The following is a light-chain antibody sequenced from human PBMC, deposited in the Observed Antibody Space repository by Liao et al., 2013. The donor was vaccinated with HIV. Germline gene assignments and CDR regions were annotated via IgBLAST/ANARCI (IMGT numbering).Light chain of an antibody. CDR2: KDT. V-gene: IGLV3-1*01. J-gene: IGLJ2*01. Sequence: SYDLTQPPSVSVSPGQTASITCSGDKLGDKYICWYQQKPGQSPVLVIYKDTKRPSGIPERFSGSQSGNTATLTISGTQTLDEADYYCQTWDNSNMIFGGGTKLTVL. CDR1: KLGDKY. CDR3: QTWDNSNMI.